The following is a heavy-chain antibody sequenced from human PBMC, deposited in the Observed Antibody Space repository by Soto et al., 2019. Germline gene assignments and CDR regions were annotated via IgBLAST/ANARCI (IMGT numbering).Heavy chain of an antibody. D-gene: IGHD2-15*01. CDR1: GFTFTNYA. J-gene: IGHJ4*02. CDR2: VIGTGIDT. Sequence: EVQLLESGGGLVQPGGSLRLSCAASGFTFTNYAMNWVRHSPEKGLEWVASVIGTGIDTYHAASVKGRFTISRDNSRNTMYLEMNRLRAEDTAMYHCAKATRGQCIGAHCYAFDFWGQGILVTVS. CDR3: AKATRGQCIGAHCYAFDF. V-gene: IGHV3-23*01.